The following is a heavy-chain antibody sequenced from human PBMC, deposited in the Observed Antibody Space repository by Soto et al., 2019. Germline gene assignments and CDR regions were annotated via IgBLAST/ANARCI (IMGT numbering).Heavy chain of an antibody. V-gene: IGHV4-34*01. CDR3: ARGLILWFGELSRRGGYYDYVDV. D-gene: IGHD3-10*01. Sequence: QVQLQQWGAGLLKPSETLSLTCAVYGGSFSGYQWSWIRQTPGRGLEWSGEVNDSGNIKYNPSLTRPVTVFLATPKKRTSPKLSSGTAAGTAVYCCARGLILWFGELSRRGGYYDYVDVWGTGTTVIVSS. CDR2: VNDSGNI. CDR1: GGSFSGYQ. J-gene: IGHJ6*03.